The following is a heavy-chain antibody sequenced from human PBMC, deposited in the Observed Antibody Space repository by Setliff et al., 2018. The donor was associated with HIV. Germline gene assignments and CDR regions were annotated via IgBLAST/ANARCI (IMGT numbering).Heavy chain of an antibody. CDR2: IGQDGSEK. J-gene: IGHJ6*02. Sequence: PGGSLRLSCAASRFDFNNYWMCWVRQAPGKGLEWVANIGQDGSEKNYVDSVKGRFTIPRDNAKNSMDLQMNSLRAEDTAIYYCARKLRPGHGVDVWGQGTTVTV. D-gene: IGHD3-10*01. V-gene: IGHV3-7*01. CDR3: ARKLRPGHGVDV. CDR1: RFDFNNYW.